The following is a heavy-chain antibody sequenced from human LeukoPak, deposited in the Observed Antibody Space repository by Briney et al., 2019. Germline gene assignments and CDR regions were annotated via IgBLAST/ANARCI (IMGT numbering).Heavy chain of an antibody. CDR2: VYYSGST. CDR3: ASHRRSHGSEY. Sequence: SESLSLTCTVSGGSFEHYFWSWIRQPPGKGLEWIGYVYYSGSTDYSPSLKSRLTISADTSKNQFSLKLSSVTAADTAVYYCASHRRSHGSEYWGQGTLVTVSS. CDR1: GGSFEHYF. D-gene: IGHD3-10*01. J-gene: IGHJ4*02. V-gene: IGHV4-59*01.